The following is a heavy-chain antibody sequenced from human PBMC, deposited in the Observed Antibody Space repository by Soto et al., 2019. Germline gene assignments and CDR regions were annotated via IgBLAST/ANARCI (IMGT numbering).Heavy chain of an antibody. J-gene: IGHJ4*02. CDR2: ISDDGSNK. D-gene: IGHD2-2*01. CDR1: GFTFSNYS. V-gene: IGHV3-30-3*01. Sequence: GGSLRLSCAASGFTFSNYSLHWVRQAPGKGLEWVAVISDDGSNKYYADSVKGRFTISRDNSKNTLYLQMNSLRAEDTAVYYCARDRFATSWSYFDYWGQGTPVTVSS. CDR3: ARDRFATSWSYFDY.